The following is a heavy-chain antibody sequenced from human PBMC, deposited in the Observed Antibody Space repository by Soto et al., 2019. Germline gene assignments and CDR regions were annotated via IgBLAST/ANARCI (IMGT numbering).Heavy chain of an antibody. CDR2: IYHSGST. V-gene: IGHV4-59*12. D-gene: IGHD3-10*01. CDR3: ARSEGFGESDYYYYYGMDV. CDR1: GGSISSYY. Sequence: SETLSLTCTVSGGSISSYYWSWIRQPPGKGLEWIGYIYHSGSTYYNPSLKSRVTISVDRSKNQFSLKLSSVTAADTAVYYCARSEGFGESDYYYYYGMDVWGQGTTVTVSS. J-gene: IGHJ6*02.